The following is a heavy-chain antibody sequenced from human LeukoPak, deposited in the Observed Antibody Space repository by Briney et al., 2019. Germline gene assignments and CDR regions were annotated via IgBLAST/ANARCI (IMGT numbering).Heavy chain of an antibody. CDR1: GFTFSSYS. V-gene: IGHV3-21*01. D-gene: IGHD1-7*01. CDR3: ARVGPNWNYALDY. CDR2: ISSSSSYI. J-gene: IGHJ4*02. Sequence: PGGSLRLSCAASGFTFSSYSMNWVRQAPGKGLEWVSSISSSSSYIYYADSVKGRFTISRDNAKNSLYLQMNSLRAEDTAVYYCARVGPNWNYALDYWGQGTLVTVS.